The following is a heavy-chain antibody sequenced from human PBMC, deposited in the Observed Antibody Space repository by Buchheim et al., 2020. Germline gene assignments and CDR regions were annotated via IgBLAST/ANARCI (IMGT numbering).Heavy chain of an antibody. D-gene: IGHD3-10*01. Sequence: EVQLLESGGGLVQPGGSLRLSCAASGFTFSSYAMSWVRQAPGKGLEWVSAISGSGGSTYYADSVKGRFTISRDNSKNTLYLQMNSLRAEDTAVYYCAKDHLQGTYVNYYYYGMDVWGQGTT. J-gene: IGHJ6*02. V-gene: IGHV3-23*01. CDR2: ISGSGGST. CDR3: AKDHLQGTYVNYYYYGMDV. CDR1: GFTFSSYA.